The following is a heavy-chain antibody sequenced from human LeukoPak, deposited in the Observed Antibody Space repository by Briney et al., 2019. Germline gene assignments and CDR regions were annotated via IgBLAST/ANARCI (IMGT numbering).Heavy chain of an antibody. Sequence: NTSQTLSLTCTVSGGSISSGSYYWSWIRQPAGKGLEWIGRIYTSGSTNYNPSLKSRVTISVDTSKNQFSLKLSSVTAADTAVYYCARGQQLVHSLPFDPWGQGTLVTVSS. CDR2: IYTSGST. D-gene: IGHD6-13*01. J-gene: IGHJ5*02. CDR3: ARGQQLVHSLPFDP. CDR1: GGSISSGSYY. V-gene: IGHV4-61*02.